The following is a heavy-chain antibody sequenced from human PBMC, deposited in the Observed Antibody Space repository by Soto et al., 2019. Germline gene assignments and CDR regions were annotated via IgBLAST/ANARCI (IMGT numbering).Heavy chain of an antibody. Sequence: QVQLQESGPGLVKPSQTLSLTCTVSGGSISSGGYYWNWIRQHPGKGLEWIGSISYSGSTYYNPSLRSRVTISVDTSKNQFSLKLRSVTAADTAVYYCAREDKRYGYDYWGQGTLVTVSS. CDR3: AREDKRYGYDY. CDR2: ISYSGST. CDR1: GGSISSGGYY. J-gene: IGHJ4*02. D-gene: IGHD5-18*01. V-gene: IGHV4-31*03.